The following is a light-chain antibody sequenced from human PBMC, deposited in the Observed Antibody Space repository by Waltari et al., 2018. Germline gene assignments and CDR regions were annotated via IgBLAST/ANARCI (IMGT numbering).Light chain of an antibody. V-gene: IGKV1-39*01. CDR1: QRISNF. CDR3: QQSDTTPLT. CDR2: AAS. Sequence: DIQMTQSPSSLSASVGDRVTITCRASQRISNFLNWYQQKPGKAPKLLIYAASSLQSGVPSRFSGSGSGTDFTLTISSLQPEDFATYYCQQSDTTPLTFGGGTKVEIK. J-gene: IGKJ4*01.